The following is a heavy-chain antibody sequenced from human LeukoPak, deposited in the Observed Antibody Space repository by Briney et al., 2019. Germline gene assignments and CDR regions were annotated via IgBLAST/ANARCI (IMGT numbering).Heavy chain of an antibody. Sequence: SETLSLTCTVSGGSISSYYWSWIRQPAGKGLEWIGRIYTSGSTNYNPSLKSRVTMPVDTSKNQFSLKLSSVTAADTAVYYCARYSVEWLVEGAFDIWGQGTMVTVSS. V-gene: IGHV4-4*07. CDR1: GGSISSYY. CDR2: IYTSGST. D-gene: IGHD6-19*01. J-gene: IGHJ3*02. CDR3: ARYSVEWLVEGAFDI.